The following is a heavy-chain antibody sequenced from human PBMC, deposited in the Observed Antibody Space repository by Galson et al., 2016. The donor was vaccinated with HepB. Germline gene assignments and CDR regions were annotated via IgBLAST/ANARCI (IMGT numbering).Heavy chain of an antibody. CDR1: GFTFSTSW. V-gene: IGHV3-7*01. CDR2: IKPDGREK. CDR3: VRDISSSHFDL. J-gene: IGHJ2*01. D-gene: IGHD2-2*01. Sequence: SLRLSCAASGFTFSTSWMSWVRQAPGKGLEWVANIKPDGREKYYADSVKGRFTISRDNSESSLYLDMSSLRAEDTAVYYCVRDISSSHFDLWGRGTLVTVTS.